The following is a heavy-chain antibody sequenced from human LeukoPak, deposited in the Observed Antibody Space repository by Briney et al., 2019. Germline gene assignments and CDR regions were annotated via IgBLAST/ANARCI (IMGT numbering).Heavy chain of an antibody. J-gene: IGHJ4*02. CDR2: LYYSGST. V-gene: IGHV4-39*01. CDR3: ATHGYCSATSCYV. D-gene: IGHD2-2*01. CDR1: GGSISSSSYY. Sequence: SETLSLTCTFSGGSISSSSYYWGWIHQPPGKGLEWIGSLYYSGSTYYNPSLESRVTISVDTSKNQFSLRLSSVTAADTALYYCATHGYCSATSCYVWGQGTLVTVSS.